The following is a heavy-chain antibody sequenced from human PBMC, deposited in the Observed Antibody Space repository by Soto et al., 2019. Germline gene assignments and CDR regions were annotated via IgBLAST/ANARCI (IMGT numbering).Heavy chain of an antibody. D-gene: IGHD3-22*01. Sequence: QLQLQESGPGLVKPSETLSLTCTVSGGSISNSNYYWGWIRQPPGKGLEWIGSIYYTGNTYYNPSLKSRVTVSTDTSKNQFSLILGSVTAADTAVYVCERHSPWLLLSDYWGQGTLVTVSS. CDR3: ERHSPWLLLSDY. J-gene: IGHJ4*02. CDR1: GGSISNSNYY. V-gene: IGHV4-39*01. CDR2: IYYTGNT.